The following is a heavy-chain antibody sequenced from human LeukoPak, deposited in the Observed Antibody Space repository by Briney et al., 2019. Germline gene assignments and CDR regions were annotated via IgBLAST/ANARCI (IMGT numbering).Heavy chain of an antibody. J-gene: IGHJ4*02. D-gene: IGHD4-17*01. CDR1: GYTFNSYG. Sequence: ASVNVSCKASGYTFNSYGISWVRQAPGQGLEWMGGISAYNVNTNYALKLQGRVTMTTDTSTSTAYMELRSLRSDDTAVYYCARDTDYGDSYFDYWGQGTLVTVSS. V-gene: IGHV1-18*01. CDR2: ISAYNVNT. CDR3: ARDTDYGDSYFDY.